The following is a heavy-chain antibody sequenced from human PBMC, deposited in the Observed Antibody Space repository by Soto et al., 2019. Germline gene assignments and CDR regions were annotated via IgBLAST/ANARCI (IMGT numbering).Heavy chain of an antibody. CDR1: GFTFSSYA. CDR3: AKDPYYCGGDCYLSAGYYYYGMDV. Sequence: PGGSLRLSCAASGFTFSSYAMSWVRQAPGKGLEWVSAISGSGGSTYYADSVKGRFTISRDNSKNTLYLQMNSLRAEDTAVYYCAKDPYYCGGDCYLSAGYYYYGMDVWGQGTTVTVSS. D-gene: IGHD2-21*02. V-gene: IGHV3-23*01. J-gene: IGHJ6*02. CDR2: ISGSGGST.